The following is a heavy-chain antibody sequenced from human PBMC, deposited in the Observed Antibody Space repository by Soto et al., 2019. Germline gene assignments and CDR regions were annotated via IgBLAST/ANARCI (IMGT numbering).Heavy chain of an antibody. CDR2: ISSSSNYI. CDR3: ARVNTVTHAGWFDP. Sequence: GGSLRLSCAASGFTFSSYSMNWVRQAPGKGLEWVSSISSSSNYIYYADSVKGRFTISRDNAKNSLYLQMNSLRAEDTAVYYCARVNTVTHAGWFDPWGQGTLVTVSS. J-gene: IGHJ5*02. CDR1: GFTFSSYS. V-gene: IGHV3-21*01. D-gene: IGHD4-17*01.